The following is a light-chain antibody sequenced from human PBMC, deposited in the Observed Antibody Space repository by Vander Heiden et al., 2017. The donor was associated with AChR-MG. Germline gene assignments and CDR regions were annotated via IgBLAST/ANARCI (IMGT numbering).Light chain of an antibody. J-gene: IGKJ1*01. Sequence: EIVLTQSPATLSLSPGERATLSCRASQSVSSYLAWYKQKPGQAPRLLIYDASNRATGIPARFSGSGYGTDFTLTISSRELEDFAVYYCQQRSNWPPWTFGQGTKVEIK. V-gene: IGKV3-11*01. CDR3: QQRSNWPPWT. CDR1: QSVSSY. CDR2: DAS.